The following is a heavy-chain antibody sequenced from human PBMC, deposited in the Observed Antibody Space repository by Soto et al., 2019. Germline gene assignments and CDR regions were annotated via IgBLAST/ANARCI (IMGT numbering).Heavy chain of an antibody. J-gene: IGHJ4*01. V-gene: IGHV4-31*03. D-gene: IGHD6-13*01. Sequence: QTLSLTGTASHGSVISDHFYWTWILQHPGKGLEWIGYIYYRDNTYYRPSLKSRVSISIDTSQNQFSLRLNSVTAADTAVYYCARSGYGSSDFDHWGQGTLVTVSS. CDR1: HGSVISDHFY. CDR2: IYYRDNT. CDR3: ARSGYGSSDFDH.